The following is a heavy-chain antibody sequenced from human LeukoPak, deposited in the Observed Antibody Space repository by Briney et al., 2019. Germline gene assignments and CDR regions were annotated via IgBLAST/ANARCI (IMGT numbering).Heavy chain of an antibody. CDR1: GGTFSSYA. D-gene: IGHD3-22*01. CDR3: ARPARPYYHDSSGYGD. J-gene: IGHJ4*02. Sequence: SVKVSCKASGGTFSSYAISWVRQAPGQGLEWMGRIIPILGIANYAQKFQGRVTITADKSTSTAYMELSSLRSEDTAVYYCARPARPYYHDSSGYGDWGQGTLVTVSS. CDR2: IIPILGIA. V-gene: IGHV1-69*04.